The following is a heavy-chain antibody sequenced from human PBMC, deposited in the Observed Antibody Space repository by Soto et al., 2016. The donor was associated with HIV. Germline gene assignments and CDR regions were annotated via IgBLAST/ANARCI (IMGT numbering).Heavy chain of an antibody. V-gene: IGHV3-23*01. J-gene: IGHJ4*02. D-gene: IGHD1-1*01. CDR1: GLIFNNYA. Sequence: EVQLLESGGGLVQPGGSLRLSCTASGLIFNNYAMSWVRQAPGKGLEWVSSIHGSGDTAYYADSVKGRFIISRDNFRNTLFLQMNNLRVEDTATYYCAKDLGNTIGQTGDWGQGTLVIVPS. CDR3: AKDLGNTIGQTGD. CDR2: IHGSGDTA.